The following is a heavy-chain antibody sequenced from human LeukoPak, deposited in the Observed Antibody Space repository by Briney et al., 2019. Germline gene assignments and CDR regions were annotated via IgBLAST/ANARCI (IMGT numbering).Heavy chain of an antibody. J-gene: IGHJ3*01. CDR3: ARDRGAGYCSGGGCYSAVFDL. V-gene: IGHV3-53*01. D-gene: IGHD2-15*01. CDR2: IYSGDNA. CDR1: GVTVGSNY. Sequence: GGSLRLSCAASGVTVGSNYMSWVRQAPGKGLEWVSDIYSGDNAYYANSVKGRFTISRDNSKNTLNFQMNGLRAEDTAVYYCARDRGAGYCSGGGCYSAVFDLWGQGTMVTVSS.